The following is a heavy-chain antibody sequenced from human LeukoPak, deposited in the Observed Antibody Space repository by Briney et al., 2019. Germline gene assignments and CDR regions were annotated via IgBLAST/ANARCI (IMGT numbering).Heavy chain of an antibody. CDR2: ISAGNRAI. CDR1: GFSFSIYH. J-gene: IGHJ4*02. D-gene: IGHD5-12*01. Sequence: PAGSLRLSCAASGFSFSIYHMNWVRQAPGKGLEWVSYISAGNRAIYYATSVTCRFTFSRDDAKNTVCLQMNCLRAEGTAVYYCARGSSWGYAADYWGQGTLVTVSS. CDR3: ARGSSWGYAADY. V-gene: IGHV3-48*04.